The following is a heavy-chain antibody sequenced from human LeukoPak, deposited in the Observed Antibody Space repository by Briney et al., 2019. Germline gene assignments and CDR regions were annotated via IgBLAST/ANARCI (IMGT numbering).Heavy chain of an antibody. CDR3: ARRATRFDY. CDR2: IKEDGSDK. V-gene: IGHV3-7*01. D-gene: IGHD5-24*01. Sequence: AGGSLRLSCAASGFNFSDYSMSWVRQAPGKGLEWVANIKEDGSDKYYVDSVKGRFTISRDHARNSLYLQMNSLRVEDTAVYYCARRATRFDYWGQGTLVAVSS. J-gene: IGHJ4*02. CDR1: GFNFSDYS.